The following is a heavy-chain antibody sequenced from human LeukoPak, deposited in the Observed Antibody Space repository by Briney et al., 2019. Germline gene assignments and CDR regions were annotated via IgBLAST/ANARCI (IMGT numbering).Heavy chain of an antibody. Sequence: SETLSLTCTVSGGSISSGNYYWSWIRQPPGKGLEWIGFIYHSGSTYYNPSLKSRVTVSVDGSKNRFSLELSSVTAADTAVYYCARNTPGYYCMDVWGTGTTVTVSS. CDR3: ARNTPGYYCMDV. D-gene: IGHD2-15*01. V-gene: IGHV4-30-2*01. CDR2: IYHSGST. J-gene: IGHJ6*03. CDR1: GGSISSGNYY.